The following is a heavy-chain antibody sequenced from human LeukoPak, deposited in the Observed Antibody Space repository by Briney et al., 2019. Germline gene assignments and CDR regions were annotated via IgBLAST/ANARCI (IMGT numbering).Heavy chain of an antibody. Sequence: GGSLRLSCVASGFTFSDSEMVWVRQAPGQGLEWVAYITTSGSFVRHAESLKGRFTISRDNAKNSLYLQMNSLRAEDTAVYYCARDPYGYCSGGSCYHFDYWGQGTLVTVSS. D-gene: IGHD2-15*01. J-gene: IGHJ4*02. CDR2: ITTSGSFV. CDR3: ARDPYGYCSGGSCYHFDY. CDR1: GFTFSDSE. V-gene: IGHV3-48*03.